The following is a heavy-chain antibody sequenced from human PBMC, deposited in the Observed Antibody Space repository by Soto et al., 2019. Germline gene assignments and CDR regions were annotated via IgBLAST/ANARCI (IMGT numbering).Heavy chain of an antibody. CDR2: IKQDGSEK. Sequence: EVQLVESGGGLVQPGGSVRLSCAASGFTFGSSWMSWVRQAPGKGLEWVANIKQDGSEKYYVDSVKGRFTISRDNAKNSLYLQMNSLRAEDTAVYYCARDCGPTCTSNWFDPWGQGTLVTVSS. D-gene: IGHD2-8*01. CDR3: ARDCGPTCTSNWFDP. V-gene: IGHV3-7*01. CDR1: GFTFGSSW. J-gene: IGHJ5*02.